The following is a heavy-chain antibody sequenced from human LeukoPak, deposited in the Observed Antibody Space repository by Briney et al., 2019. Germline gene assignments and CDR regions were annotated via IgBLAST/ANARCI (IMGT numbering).Heavy chain of an antibody. CDR3: ARVEGRYCSSTSCYVGTIDY. CDR2: IKQDGSEK. CDR1: GFTFSSYW. V-gene: IGHV3-7*01. J-gene: IGHJ4*02. Sequence: GGSLRLSCAASGFTFSSYWMSWVRQAPGKGLEWVANIKQDGSEKYYVDSVKGRFTISRDNAKTSLYLQMNSLRAEDTAVHYCARVEGRYCSSTSCYVGTIDYWGQGTLVTVSS. D-gene: IGHD2-2*01.